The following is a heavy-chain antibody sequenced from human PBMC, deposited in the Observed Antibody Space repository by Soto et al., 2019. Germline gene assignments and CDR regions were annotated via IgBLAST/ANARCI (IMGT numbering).Heavy chain of an antibody. CDR3: ARQGGPGNWFDP. V-gene: IGHV5-10-1*01. D-gene: IGHD1-26*01. CDR1: GYSFTTYW. CDR2: IDPSDSYT. Sequence: EVQLVQSGAEVKKPGESLRISCRGSGYSFTTYWISWVRQMPGKGLEWMGRIDPSDSYTNYSPSFQGHVTISADKSISTAYLPWSSLKASDTAMYYCARQGGPGNWFDPWGQGTLVTVPS. J-gene: IGHJ5*02.